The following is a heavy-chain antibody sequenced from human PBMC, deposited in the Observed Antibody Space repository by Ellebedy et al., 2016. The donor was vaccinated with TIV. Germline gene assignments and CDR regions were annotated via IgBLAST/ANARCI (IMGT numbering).Heavy chain of an antibody. D-gene: IGHD3-22*01. J-gene: IGHJ4*02. CDR3: ARVDDSSGYYSPFYN. CDR2: IIPILGMT. Sequence: ASVKVSCKTSGGTFIKYAFNWVRQAPGQGLEWMGRIIPILGMTNYAQKFQGRVTITADKFTSTAYMELSSLRSEDTAVYYCARVDDSSGYYSPFYNWGQGTLVTVSS. V-gene: IGHV1-69*04. CDR1: GGTFIKYA.